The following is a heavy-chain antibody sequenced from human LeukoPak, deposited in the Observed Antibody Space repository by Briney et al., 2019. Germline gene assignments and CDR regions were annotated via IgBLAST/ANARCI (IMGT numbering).Heavy chain of an antibody. Sequence: SETLSLTCTVSGGSISSYYWSWIRQPAGKGLEWIGRIYTSGSTNYNPSLKSRVTISVDTSKNQFSLKLSSVTAADTAVYYCARTAYCGGYCSAFDYWGQGTLVTVSS. D-gene: IGHD2-21*02. CDR3: ARTAYCGGYCSAFDY. V-gene: IGHV4-4*07. CDR1: GGSISSYY. CDR2: IYTSGST. J-gene: IGHJ4*02.